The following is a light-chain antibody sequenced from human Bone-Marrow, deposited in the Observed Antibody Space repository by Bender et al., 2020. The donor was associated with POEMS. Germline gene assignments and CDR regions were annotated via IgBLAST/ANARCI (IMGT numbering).Light chain of an antibody. CDR1: SSNMGAGYG. V-gene: IGLV1-40*01. CDR2: NNE. CDR3: QSYDISLSGWV. Sequence: QSVLTQPPSVSGAPGQTVTISCTGTSSNMGAGYGENWYQQLPGTAPKHLINNNENRPSGVPDRISGSKSGSSASLAITGLQAEDEADYYCQSYDISLSGWVFGGGTKLTAL. J-gene: IGLJ3*02.